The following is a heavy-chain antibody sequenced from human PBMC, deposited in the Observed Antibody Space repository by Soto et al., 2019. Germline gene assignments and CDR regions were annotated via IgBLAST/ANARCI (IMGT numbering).Heavy chain of an antibody. Sequence: XXSLRLGNTAAGVTFASRARNWVPQAPGKGLEWVSSISGSGGNIYYADSVKGRLTISRDNSKNTLYLQMNSLRAEDTAVYYCASGPALRKYYFDYWGQGTLVTVSS. CDR3: ASGPALRKYYFDY. CDR1: GVTFASRA. J-gene: IGHJ4*02. V-gene: IGHV3-23*01. CDR2: ISGSGGNI.